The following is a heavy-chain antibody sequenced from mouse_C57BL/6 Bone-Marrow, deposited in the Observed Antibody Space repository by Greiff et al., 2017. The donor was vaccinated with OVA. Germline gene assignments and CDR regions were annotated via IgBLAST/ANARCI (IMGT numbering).Heavy chain of an antibody. CDR1: GYTFTNYW. D-gene: IGHD1-1*01. V-gene: IGHV1-63*01. CDR3: AREGNYGSSNYFDY. J-gene: IGHJ2*01. Sequence: VQLQQSGAELVRPGTSVKMSKASGYTFTNYWIGWAKQRPGHGLEWIGDIYPGGGYTNYNEKFKGKATLTADKSSSTAYMQFSSLTSEDSAIYYCAREGNYGSSNYFDYWGQGTTLTVSS. CDR2: IYPGGGYT.